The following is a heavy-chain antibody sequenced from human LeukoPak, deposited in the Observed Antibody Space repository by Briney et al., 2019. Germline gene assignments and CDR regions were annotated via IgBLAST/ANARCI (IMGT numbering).Heavy chain of an antibody. V-gene: IGHV3-21*04. D-gene: IGHD1-26*01. CDR3: AKDAGGYYYYYMGV. Sequence: GGSLRLSCAASGFTFSSYSMNWVRQAPGKGLEWVSSISSSSSYIYYADSVKGRFTISRDNAKNSLYLQMNSLRAEDTALYYCAKDAGGYYYYYMGVWGKGTTVTISS. CDR2: ISSSSSYI. CDR1: GFTFSSYS. J-gene: IGHJ6*03.